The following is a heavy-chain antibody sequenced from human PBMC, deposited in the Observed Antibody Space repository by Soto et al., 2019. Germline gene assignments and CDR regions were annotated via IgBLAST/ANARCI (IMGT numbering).Heavy chain of an antibody. CDR3: ARDLTCTNCYAGGFDY. J-gene: IGHJ4*02. Sequence: SVKVSCKASGDTFSSYAISWVRQAPGQGLEWMGGIIPIFATSNYAQKFQGRVTITRDTSASTAYMELSSLRSEDTAVYYCARDLTCTNCYAGGFDYWGQGTLVTVSS. CDR2: IIPIFATS. D-gene: IGHD2-2*01. V-gene: IGHV1-69*05. CDR1: GDTFSSYA.